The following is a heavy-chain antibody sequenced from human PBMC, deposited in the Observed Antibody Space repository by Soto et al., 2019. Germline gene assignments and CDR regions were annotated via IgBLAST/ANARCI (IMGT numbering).Heavy chain of an antibody. CDR1: GYTFTGYY. CDR3: ARGGIVVVPAAMQYYYYYYGMDV. J-gene: IGHJ6*02. Sequence: QVQLVQSGAEVKKPGASVKVSCKASGYTFTGYYMHWVRQAPGQGLEWMGWINPNSGGTNYAQKFQGRVTMTRDTSXXTAYMELXRLRSDETAVYYCARGGIVVVPAAMQYYYYYYGMDVWGQGTTVTVSS. D-gene: IGHD2-2*01. CDR2: INPNSGGT. V-gene: IGHV1-2*02.